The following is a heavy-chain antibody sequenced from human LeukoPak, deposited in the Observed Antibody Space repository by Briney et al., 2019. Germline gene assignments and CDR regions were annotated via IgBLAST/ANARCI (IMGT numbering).Heavy chain of an antibody. CDR2: ISAYNGNT. CDR3: ARVDGGSGSYYNGWYFDY. D-gene: IGHD3-10*01. V-gene: IGHV1-18*01. CDR1: GYTFTSYG. Sequence: ASVKVSCKASGYTFTSYGISWVRQAPGQGLEWMGWISAYNGNTNYAQKLQGRVTMTTDTSTSTAYMEPRSLRSVDTAVYYCARVDGGSGSYYNGWYFDYWGQGTLVTVSS. J-gene: IGHJ4*02.